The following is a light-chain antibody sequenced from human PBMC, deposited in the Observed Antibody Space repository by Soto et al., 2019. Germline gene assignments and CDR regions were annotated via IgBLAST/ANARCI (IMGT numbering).Light chain of an antibody. J-gene: IGKJ1*01. Sequence: EIVLTQSPGTLSLSPGERAALSCRASESVSSSYLAWYQQKPGQAPRLLIYGVSSRATGIPGRFSGSGSGTDFTLTISRLDPEDFAVYYCQQYGSSPWTFGQGTKVQIK. CDR3: QQYGSSPWT. CDR2: GVS. CDR1: ESVSSSY. V-gene: IGKV3-20*01.